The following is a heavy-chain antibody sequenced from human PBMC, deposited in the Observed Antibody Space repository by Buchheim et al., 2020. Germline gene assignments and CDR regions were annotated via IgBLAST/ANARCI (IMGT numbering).Heavy chain of an antibody. J-gene: IGHJ5*02. D-gene: IGHD3-22*01. CDR1: GGSFSGYY. CDR3: ARGKRYYYDSSGYYYSWFDP. CDR2: INHSGST. V-gene: IGHV4-34*01. Sequence: QVQLQQWGAGLLKPSETLSLTCAVYGGSFSGYYWSWIRQPPGKGLEWIGEINHSGSTNYNPSLKSRVTISVDTSKNQFSLKLSSVTAADTAVYYCARGKRYYYDSSGYYYSWFDPWGQGTL.